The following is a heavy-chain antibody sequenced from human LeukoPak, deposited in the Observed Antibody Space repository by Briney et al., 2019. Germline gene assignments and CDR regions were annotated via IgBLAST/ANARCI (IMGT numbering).Heavy chain of an antibody. D-gene: IGHD6-13*01. Sequence: PGGSLRLSCAASGFTINSNYMSWVRQAPGKGLEWVSVIYSGGGTYYADSVKGRFTISRDNSENTLYLQMNTLRAEDTAVYYCARDPYSSSWDAFDIWGQGTMVTVSS. CDR2: IYSGGGT. CDR3: ARDPYSSSWDAFDI. J-gene: IGHJ3*02. V-gene: IGHV3-66*01. CDR1: GFTINSNY.